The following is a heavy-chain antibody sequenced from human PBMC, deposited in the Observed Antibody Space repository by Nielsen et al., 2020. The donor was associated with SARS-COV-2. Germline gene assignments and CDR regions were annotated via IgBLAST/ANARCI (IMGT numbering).Heavy chain of an antibody. J-gene: IGHJ6*03. V-gene: IGHV3-74*01. Sequence: GESLKIPCSASGFTFSSTWMDWVRQAPGQGLVWVSRINPSGSGTAYADSVKGRFAVSRDNAENTVVLQIHSLRVEDTAVYYCAGGADFWSGTQKYYMDVWGKGTTVTVSS. CDR2: INPSGSGT. D-gene: IGHD3-3*01. CDR3: AGGADFWSGTQKYYMDV. CDR1: GFTFSSTW.